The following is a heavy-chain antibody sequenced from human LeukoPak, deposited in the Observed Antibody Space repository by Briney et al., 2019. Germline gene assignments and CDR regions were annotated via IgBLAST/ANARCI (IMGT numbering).Heavy chain of an antibody. CDR2: ISGSGGST. J-gene: IGHJ6*03. V-gene: IGHV3-23*01. Sequence: PGGSLRLSCAASGFTFSSFGMSWVRQARGEGLEWVSAISGSGGSTYYADSVKGRFTISRDNAKNSLYLQMNSRRAEDTAVYYCARVRWGCSGGSCYSNYYYYYYMDVWGKGTTVTVSS. CDR3: ARVRWGCSGGSCYSNYYYYYYMDV. CDR1: GFTFSSFG. D-gene: IGHD2-15*01.